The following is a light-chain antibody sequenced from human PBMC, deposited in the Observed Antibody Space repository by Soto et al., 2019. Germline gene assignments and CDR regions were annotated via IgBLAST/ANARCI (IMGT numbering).Light chain of an antibody. V-gene: IGKV1-5*03. CDR1: QTISSW. CDR3: QQYNSDSEA. Sequence: DIQMTQSPSTRSVSVGYIVTITCRSSQTISSWLAWYQQKPGKAPKLLIYKASTLKSGVPSRFSGSGSGTEFTLTISSLQPDDFATYYCQQYNSDSEAFGQGTKVDIK. J-gene: IGKJ1*01. CDR2: KAS.